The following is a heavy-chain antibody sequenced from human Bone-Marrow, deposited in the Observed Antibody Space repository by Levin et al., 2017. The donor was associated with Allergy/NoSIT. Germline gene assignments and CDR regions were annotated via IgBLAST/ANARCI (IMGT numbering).Heavy chain of an antibody. CDR1: GFTVSSNY. CDR3: ARTYSYGNWYFDL. Sequence: ASVKVSCAASGFTVSSNYMSWVRQAPGKGLEWVSVIYSGGSTYYADSVKGRFTISRDNSKNTLYLQMNRLRAEDTAVYYCARTYSYGNWYFDLWGRGTLVTVSS. D-gene: IGHD5-18*01. CDR2: IYSGGST. J-gene: IGHJ2*01. V-gene: IGHV3-53*01.